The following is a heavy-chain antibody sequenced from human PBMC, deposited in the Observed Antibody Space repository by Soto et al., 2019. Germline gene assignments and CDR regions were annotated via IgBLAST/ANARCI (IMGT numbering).Heavy chain of an antibody. CDR2: IYYSGST. CDR1: GGSISSYY. V-gene: IGHV4-59*08. D-gene: IGHD1-26*01. Sequence: SETLSLTYTVSGGSISSYYWSWIRQPPGKGLEWIGYIYYSGSTNYNPSLKSRVTISVDTPKNQFSLKLISVTAADTAVYYCARLSLPGATYYFDYWGQGTLVTVSS. CDR3: ARLSLPGATYYFDY. J-gene: IGHJ4*02.